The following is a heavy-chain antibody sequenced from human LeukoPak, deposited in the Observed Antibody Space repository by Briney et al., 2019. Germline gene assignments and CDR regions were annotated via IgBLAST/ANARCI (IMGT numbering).Heavy chain of an antibody. J-gene: IGHJ4*02. CDR2: ITASGGST. V-gene: IGHV3-23*01. D-gene: IGHD6-6*01. CDR1: GFTFSSYA. CDR3: AKVMTARPDY. Sequence: EGSLRLSCAASGFTFSSYAMIWVRQAPGKGLEWASAITASGGSTYYADAVKGRFTISRDNSENTLYLQMNSLRAGDTAVYYCAKVMTARPDYWGQGTLVTVSS.